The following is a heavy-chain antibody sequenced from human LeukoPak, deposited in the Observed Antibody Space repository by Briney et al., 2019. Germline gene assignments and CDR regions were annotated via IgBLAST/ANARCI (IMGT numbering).Heavy chain of an antibody. D-gene: IGHD3-9*01. J-gene: IGHJ4*02. CDR3: ARHLLTAGSID. CDR1: GDSISSSSYY. CDR2: IYYSGST. V-gene: IGHV4-39*01. Sequence: SETLSLICTASGDSISSSSYYWGWIRQPPGKGLEWIGSIYYSGSTYSNPSLKSRVTISVDTSKNQFSLKLSSVTAADTAFYYCARHLLTAGSIDWGQGTLVTVSS.